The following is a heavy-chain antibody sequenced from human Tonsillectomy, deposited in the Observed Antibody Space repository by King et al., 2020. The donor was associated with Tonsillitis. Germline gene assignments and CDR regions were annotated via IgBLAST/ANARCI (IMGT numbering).Heavy chain of an antibody. Sequence: VQLQQSGPGLVKPSQTLSLTCAISGDSVSSNSAAWNWIRQSPSRGLEWLGRTYYRSKWYKYYAVSVKSRITINPDTSKNQFSLQLNSVTPEDTAVYYCARERDVDIVATVYYYYYMDVWGKGNTVTVSS. V-gene: IGHV6-1*01. CDR2: TYYRSKWYK. J-gene: IGHJ6*03. CDR3: ARERDVDIVATVYYYYYMDV. D-gene: IGHD5-12*01. CDR1: GDSVSSNSAA.